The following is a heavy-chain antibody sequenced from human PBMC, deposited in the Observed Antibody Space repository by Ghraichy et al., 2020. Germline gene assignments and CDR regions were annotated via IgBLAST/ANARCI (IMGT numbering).Heavy chain of an antibody. D-gene: IGHD5-18*01. J-gene: IGHJ4*02. CDR3: AKSRGHSYGELDC. CDR1: GFTFSYYA. CDR2: ISGSGGST. V-gene: IGHV3-23*01. Sequence: WGSLRLSCAASGFTFSYYALSWVRLAPGKGLEWVSSISGSGGSTYYADSVEGRLTISRDNSQNTLYLQMSSLRVEDTAVYYCAKSRGHSYGELDCWGQGTLVTVSS.